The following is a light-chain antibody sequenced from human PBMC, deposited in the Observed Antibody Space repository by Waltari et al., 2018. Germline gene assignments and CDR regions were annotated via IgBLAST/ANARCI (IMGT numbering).Light chain of an antibody. CDR3: QQSYSTLWT. J-gene: IGKJ1*01. CDR1: QSISSY. Sequence: DIQMTQSPSSLSASVGDRGTITCRARQSISSYLNWYQQKPGKAPKLLIYAASSLQSGVPSRFSGSGSGTDFTLTISSLQPEDFATYYCQQSYSTLWTFGQGTKVEIK. V-gene: IGKV1-39*01. CDR2: AAS.